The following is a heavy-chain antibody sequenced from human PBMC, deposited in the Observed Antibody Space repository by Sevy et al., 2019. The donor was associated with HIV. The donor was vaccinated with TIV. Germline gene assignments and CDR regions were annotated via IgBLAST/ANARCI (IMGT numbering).Heavy chain of an antibody. D-gene: IGHD3-10*01. V-gene: IGHV3-49*03. CDR1: GFTFGDYP. J-gene: IGHJ4*02. CDR3: TRDPLGQLPDY. Sequence: GGSLRLSYTTSGFTFGDYPMDWSRQAPGKGLEWVGFIRSKPYGGTTEYAASVKGRFIISRDDSRSIAYLQMNSLKTDDTAVYYCTRDPLGQLPDYWGQGTLVTVSS. CDR2: IRSKPYGGTT.